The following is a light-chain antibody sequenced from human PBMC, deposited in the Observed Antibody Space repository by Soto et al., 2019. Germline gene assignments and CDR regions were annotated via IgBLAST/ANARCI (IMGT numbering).Light chain of an antibody. CDR3: QSYDSSLSGYG. V-gene: IGLV1-40*01. CDR1: SSNIGAGYD. CDR2: GNS. Sequence: QSVLTQPPSVSGAPGQRVTISCTGSSSNIGAGYDVHWYQQLPGTAPKLLIYGNSNRPSGVPDRFSGSKSGTSASLAITGLQAEDEADYSCQSYDSSLSGYGFGTGTKLTVL. J-gene: IGLJ1*01.